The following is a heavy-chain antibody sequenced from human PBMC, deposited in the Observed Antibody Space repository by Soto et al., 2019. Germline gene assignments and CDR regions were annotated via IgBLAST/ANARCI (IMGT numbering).Heavy chain of an antibody. CDR3: ARGDRGGSGSPASYYYSGLDV. J-gene: IGHJ6*02. D-gene: IGHD3-10*01. CDR1: GFTFSSYA. Sequence: DVQLLESGGHLVQPGGSLRLSCAASGFTFSSYAMSWVRQAPGKGLEWVSSVSAGGDMTYYSDSVKGRFTISRDNYNNALFLQMNRLRIEDTALYYCARGDRGGSGSPASYYYSGLDVWGQGTTVTVS. CDR2: VSAGGDMT. V-gene: IGHV3-23*01.